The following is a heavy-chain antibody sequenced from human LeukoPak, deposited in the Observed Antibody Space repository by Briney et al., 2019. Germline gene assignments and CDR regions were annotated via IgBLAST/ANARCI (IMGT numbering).Heavy chain of an antibody. V-gene: IGHV1-69*13. CDR3: AIRGYSYGQKPPDYYYGMDV. Sequence: SVKVSCKASGGTFSSYAISWVRQAPGQGLEWMGGIIPIFGTAKYAQKFQGRVTITADESTSTAYMELSSLRSEDTAVYYCAIRGYSYGQKPPDYYYGMDVWGQGTTVTVSS. CDR1: GGTFSSYA. D-gene: IGHD5-18*01. CDR2: IIPIFGTA. J-gene: IGHJ6*02.